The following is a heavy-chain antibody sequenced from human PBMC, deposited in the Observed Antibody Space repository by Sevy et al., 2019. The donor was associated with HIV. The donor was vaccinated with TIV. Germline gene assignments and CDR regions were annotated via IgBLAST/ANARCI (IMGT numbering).Heavy chain of an antibody. J-gene: IGHJ4*01. Sequence: SETLSLTCTVYGDSISSQSYYWAWIRQSPGKGLEWIASIYYTGSSYYNLSLRGRVTISVDTSKEQISLKLSSVTAADTAVYFCARQVRFSGVIINHFDYWGHGTLVTVSS. CDR1: GDSISSQSYY. V-gene: IGHV4-39*01. D-gene: IGHD3-3*01. CDR2: IYYTGSS. CDR3: ARQVRFSGVIINHFDY.